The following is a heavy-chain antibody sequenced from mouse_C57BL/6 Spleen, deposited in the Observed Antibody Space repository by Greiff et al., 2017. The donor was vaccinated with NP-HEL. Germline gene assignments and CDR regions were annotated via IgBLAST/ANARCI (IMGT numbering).Heavy chain of an antibody. Sequence: VQLQQSGAELVKPGASVKLSCKASGYTFTEYTIHWVKQRPGQGLEWIGWFYPGSGSIKYNEKFKDKATLTADKSSSTAYMELSRLTSEDSAVSFCASNEEGDYFNDFDYWGQDTTLTVSS. CDR2: FYPGSGSI. J-gene: IGHJ2*01. D-gene: IGHD1-1*02. CDR1: GYTFTEYT. CDR3: ASNEEGDYFNDFDY. V-gene: IGHV1-62-2*01.